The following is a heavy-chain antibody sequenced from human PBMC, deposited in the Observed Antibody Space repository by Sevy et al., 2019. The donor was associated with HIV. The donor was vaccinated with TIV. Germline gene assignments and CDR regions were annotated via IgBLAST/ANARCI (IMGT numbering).Heavy chain of an antibody. CDR1: GFTVNGKY. CDR3: VSLFLSYRSGWSYIDY. CDR2: IFTSGST. D-gene: IGHD6-19*01. V-gene: IGHV3-66*02. J-gene: IGHJ4*02. Sequence: GGSLRLSCAISGFTVNGKYIIWIRQAPGKGLEWVSVIFTSGSTYCAYSAKGRFTISRDNSKNTVDLQMNSVRAEDTALYYCVSLFLSYRSGWSYIDYWGQGTLVTVSS.